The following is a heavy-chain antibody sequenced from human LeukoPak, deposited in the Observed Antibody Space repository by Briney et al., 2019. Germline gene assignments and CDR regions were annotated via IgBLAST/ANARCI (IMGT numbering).Heavy chain of an antibody. Sequence: GGSLRLPCAASGFTFASHWMNWVRQAPGRGLEWVANIKLGGSEIYYVDSVKGRFTISRDDAKNSLYLQMESLRDEDTAIYYCVRDRGDYWGQGTLVTVSS. CDR3: VRDRGDY. CDR2: IKLGGSEI. V-gene: IGHV3-7*01. J-gene: IGHJ4*02. CDR1: GFTFASHW.